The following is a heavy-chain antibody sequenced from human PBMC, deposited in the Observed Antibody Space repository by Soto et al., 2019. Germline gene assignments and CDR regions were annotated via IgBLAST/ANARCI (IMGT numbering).Heavy chain of an antibody. Sequence: PGGSLRLSCAASGFTFSSYAMSWVRQAPGKGLEWVSAISGSGGSTYYADSVKGRFTISRDNSKNTLYLQMNSLRAEDTAVYYCAKDFLVQLKGYFDYWGQGTRDTSPQ. CDR1: GFTFSSYA. V-gene: IGHV3-23*01. D-gene: IGHD5-18*01. CDR2: ISGSGGST. J-gene: IGHJ4*02. CDR3: AKDFLVQLKGYFDY.